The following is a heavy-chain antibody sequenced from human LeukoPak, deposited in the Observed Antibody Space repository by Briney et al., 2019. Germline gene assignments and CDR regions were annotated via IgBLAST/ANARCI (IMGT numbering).Heavy chain of an antibody. CDR2: IYHSGST. V-gene: IGHV4-30-2*06. D-gene: IGHD3-10*01. CDR3: ARGYYYGSLSGMDV. J-gene: IGHJ6*04. CDR1: GGSISSGGYS. Sequence: SETLSLTCAVSGGSISSGGYSWSWIRQSPGKGLEWIGYIYHSGSTYYNPSLKSRVTISVDRSKNQFSLKLSSVTAADTAVYYCARGYYYGSLSGMDVWGKGTTVTVSS.